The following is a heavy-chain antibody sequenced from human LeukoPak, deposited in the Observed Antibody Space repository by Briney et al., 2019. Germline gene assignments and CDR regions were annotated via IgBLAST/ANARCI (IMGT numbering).Heavy chain of an antibody. CDR1: GYVFTTHY. J-gene: IGHJ4*02. CDR3: ARVMHSYGCDY. D-gene: IGHD5-18*01. V-gene: IGHV1-2*02. CDR2: IDPNSGDT. Sequence: ASVKVSCKASGYVFTTHYIHWVRQAPGPGLEWMGWIDPNSGDTHFAQNFQGRVTFTRDTSISTAYMELSRLRSDDTAVYYCARVMHSYGCDYWGQGTLVTVSS.